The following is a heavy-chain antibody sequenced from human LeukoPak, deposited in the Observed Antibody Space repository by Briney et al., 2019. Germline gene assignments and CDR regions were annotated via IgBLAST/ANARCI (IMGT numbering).Heavy chain of an antibody. Sequence: SETLSLTCAVYGGSFSGYYWSWIRQPPGKGLEWIGSIYYSGNTYYKSSLKSRVTIAVDTSKNQFSLKLNSVTAADTAVYYCARGIDAYKLDYWGQGTLVTVSS. V-gene: IGHV4-34*01. CDR3: ARGIDAYKLDY. CDR1: GGSFSGYY. D-gene: IGHD5-24*01. CDR2: IYYSGNT. J-gene: IGHJ4*02.